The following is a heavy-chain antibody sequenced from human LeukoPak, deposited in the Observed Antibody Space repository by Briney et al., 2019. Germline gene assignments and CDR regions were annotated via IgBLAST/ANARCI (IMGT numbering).Heavy chain of an antibody. Sequence: SVKVSCKASGGTFSSYAISWVRQAPGQGLEWMGGIIPILGTANYAQKFQGRVTITADESTSTAYMELSSLRSEDTAVYYCARRGGSSSWYFTLPERSPHREAFDIWGQGTMVTVSS. V-gene: IGHV1-69*13. CDR2: IIPILGTA. CDR1: GGTFSSYA. D-gene: IGHD6-13*01. CDR3: ARRGGSSSWYFTLPERSPHREAFDI. J-gene: IGHJ3*02.